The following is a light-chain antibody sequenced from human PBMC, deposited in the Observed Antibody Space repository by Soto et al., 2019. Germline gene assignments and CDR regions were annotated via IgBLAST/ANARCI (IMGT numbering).Light chain of an antibody. J-gene: IGKJ1*01. CDR2: DAS. CDR3: QQSFSTPWT. Sequence: DIQMTQSPSSLSASVGDRVTLTCRASQTISTFLHWYQHKPGKAPKLLIYDASSLQSGVPSRFSGSGSGTEFTLTISSLQPEDVATYSCQQSFSTPWTFGQGTKVEIK. V-gene: IGKV1-39*01. CDR1: QTISTF.